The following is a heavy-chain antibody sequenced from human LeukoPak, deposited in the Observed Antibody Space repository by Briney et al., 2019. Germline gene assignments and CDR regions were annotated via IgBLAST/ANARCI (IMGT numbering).Heavy chain of an antibody. CDR1: GFTFTSSA. J-gene: IGHJ4*02. CDR3: AATDSGGSNFDY. Sequence: ASVKVSCKASGFTFTSSAMQWVRQARGQRLEWIGWIAVGSGNTNYAQKFQERVTITRDMSTSTAYMELSSLRSEDTAVYYCAATDSGGSNFDYWGQGTLVTVSS. CDR2: IAVGSGNT. V-gene: IGHV1-58*02. D-gene: IGHD3-10*01.